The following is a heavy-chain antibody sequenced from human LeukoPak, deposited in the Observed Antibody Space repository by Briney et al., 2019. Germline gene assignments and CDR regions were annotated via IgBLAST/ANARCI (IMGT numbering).Heavy chain of an antibody. CDR2: SIPIFGTA. V-gene: IGHV1-69*01. J-gene: IGHJ4*02. Sequence: SVKVSCRASGGTFSSYAISWVRQAPGQGLEWMGGSIPIFGTANYAQKFQGRVTITADESTSTAYMELSSLRSEDTAVYYCARVVSAAGTIGYWGQGTLVTVSS. D-gene: IGHD6-13*01. CDR3: ARVVSAAGTIGY. CDR1: GGTFSSYA.